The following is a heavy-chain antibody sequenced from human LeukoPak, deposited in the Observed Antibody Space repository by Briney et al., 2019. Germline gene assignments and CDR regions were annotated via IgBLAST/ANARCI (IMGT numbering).Heavy chain of an antibody. CDR1: GFTFSSCA. J-gene: IGHJ3*02. D-gene: IGHD1/OR15-1a*01. CDR3: AKEPRWEQLHSFDI. V-gene: IGHV3-23*01. Sequence: GGSLRLSCVASGFTFSSCAMSWVRQAPGKGLEWVSAISGSGGSTYYADFVKGRFTISRDNSKNTLYLQMNSLRPEDTAVYYCAKEPRWEQLHSFDIWGQGTTVTVSS. CDR2: ISGSGGST.